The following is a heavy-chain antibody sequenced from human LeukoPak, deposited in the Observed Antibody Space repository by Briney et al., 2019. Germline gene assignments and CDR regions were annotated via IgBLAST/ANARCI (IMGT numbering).Heavy chain of an antibody. J-gene: IGHJ4*02. D-gene: IGHD1-1*01. CDR3: ARDHNYAFDN. CDR1: GFIFNDYS. V-gene: IGHV3-48*04. Sequence: PGGSLRLSCAASGFIFNDYSMNWVRQAPGKRLEWISYIGIDSGNTKYADSVKGRFTISADSARNSLYLQMNSLRVEDTAVYYCARDHNYAFDNWGQGTLVTVSS. CDR2: IGIDSGNT.